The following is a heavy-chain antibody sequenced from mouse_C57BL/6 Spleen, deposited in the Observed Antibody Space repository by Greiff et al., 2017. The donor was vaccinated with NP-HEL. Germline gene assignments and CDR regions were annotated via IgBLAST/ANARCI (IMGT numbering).Heavy chain of an antibody. J-gene: IGHJ4*01. Sequence: EVMLVESGGGLVKPGGSLKLSCAASGFTFSSYAMSWVRQTPEKRLEWVATISDGGSYTYYPDNVKGRFTISRDNAKNNLYLQMSHLKSEDTAMYYCARDRVITRYYAMDYWGQGTSVTVSS. CDR1: GFTFSSYA. CDR3: ARDRVITRYYAMDY. D-gene: IGHD2-4*01. CDR2: ISDGGSYT. V-gene: IGHV5-4*01.